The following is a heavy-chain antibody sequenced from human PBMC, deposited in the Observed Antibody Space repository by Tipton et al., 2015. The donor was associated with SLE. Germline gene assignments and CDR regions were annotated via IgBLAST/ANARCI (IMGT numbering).Heavy chain of an antibody. Sequence: SLRLSCSASGFTFSAYAMHWVRQAPGKRLEFVSSITTSGDKTYYADSVRGRFTISRDNSKNTLYLQMSSLRPDDTGVYYCVKCSSTSCFSPRGMDVWGQGTTVTVSS. CDR2: ITTSGDKT. V-gene: IGHV3-64D*08. D-gene: IGHD2-2*01. CDR3: VKCSSTSCFSPRGMDV. J-gene: IGHJ6*02. CDR1: GFTFSAYA.